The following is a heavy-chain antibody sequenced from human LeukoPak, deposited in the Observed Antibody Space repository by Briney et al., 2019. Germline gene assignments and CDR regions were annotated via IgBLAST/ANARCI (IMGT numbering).Heavy chain of an antibody. CDR2: ISSSGSTI. D-gene: IGHD6-13*01. CDR1: GFTFGDYY. J-gene: IGHJ4*02. Sequence: SGGSLRLSCAASGFTFGDYYMSWIRQAPGKGLEWVSYISSSGSTIYYADSVKGRFTISRDNAKNSLYLQMNSLRAEDTAVYYCARVKGSSWRFFDYWGQGTLVTVSS. V-gene: IGHV3-11*04. CDR3: ARVKGSSWRFFDY.